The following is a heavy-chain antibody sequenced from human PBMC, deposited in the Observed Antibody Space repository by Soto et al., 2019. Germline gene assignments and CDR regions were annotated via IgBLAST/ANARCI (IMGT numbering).Heavy chain of an antibody. CDR2: IYYSGST. Sequence: SETLSLTCTVSGFSISSSSYYWGWIRQPPGKGLEWIGSIYYSGSTYYNPSLKSRVTISVDTSKNQFSLKLSSVTAADTAVYYCARLKAGSGDYVWFDRWGHGTLVIVFS. J-gene: IGHJ5*02. V-gene: IGHV4-39*01. CDR3: ARLKAGSGDYVWFDR. D-gene: IGHD4-17*01. CDR1: GFSISSSSYY.